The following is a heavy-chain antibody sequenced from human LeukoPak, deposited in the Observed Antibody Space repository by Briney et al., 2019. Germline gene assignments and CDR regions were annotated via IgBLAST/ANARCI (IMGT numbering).Heavy chain of an antibody. CDR2: ISDDGSDK. V-gene: IGHV3-30*01. Sequence: SGRSLRLSCAASGFSLSPYAMHWIRQAPGKGLEWVAVISDDGSDKFYAEFVKGRFNISRDTSKNTLYMEINSLRVEDTAVYYCARDMGLNYGGNSDAFDIWGQGTMVSVSS. CDR3: ARDMGLNYGGNSDAFDI. CDR1: GFSLSPYA. D-gene: IGHD4-23*01. J-gene: IGHJ3*02.